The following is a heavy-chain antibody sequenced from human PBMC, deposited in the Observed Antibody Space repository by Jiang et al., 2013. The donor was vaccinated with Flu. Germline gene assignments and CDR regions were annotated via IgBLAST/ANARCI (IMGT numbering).Heavy chain of an antibody. CDR1: GYSFTTYW. J-gene: IGHJ6*02. CDR2: IYPGDSEA. CDR3: ARRAWDKYYYYGMDV. D-gene: IGHD1-26*01. Sequence: GAEVKKPGESLKISCKGSGYSFTTYWIGWVRQMPGKGLEWMGMIYPGDSEARYSPSFQGQVTISADKSISTAYVQWRSLKASDTAMYYCARRAWDKYYYYGMDVWGQGTTVTVSS. V-gene: IGHV5-51*03.